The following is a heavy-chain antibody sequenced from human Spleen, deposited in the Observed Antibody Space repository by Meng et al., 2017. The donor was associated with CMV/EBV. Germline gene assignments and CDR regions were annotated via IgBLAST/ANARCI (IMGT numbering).Heavy chain of an antibody. V-gene: IGHV5-51*01. CDR1: GYSFTTHW. J-gene: IGHJ4*02. CDR3: ARHYNSAWGFDY. D-gene: IGHD6-19*01. Sequence: GESLKISCTGSGYSFTTHWIAWVRQTPDKGLEWMGSIYPGDSDTKYSPSFQGQVTISADKSISAAYLQWSSLRASDTAIYYCARHYNSAWGFDYWGQGTLVTVSS. CDR2: IYPGDSDT.